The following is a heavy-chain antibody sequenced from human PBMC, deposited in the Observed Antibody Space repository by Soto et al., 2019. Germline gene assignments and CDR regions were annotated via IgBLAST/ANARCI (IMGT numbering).Heavy chain of an antibody. CDR2: INHSGST. CDR3: ARGLGQLWSSAGANNWFYP. V-gene: IGHV4-34*01. D-gene: IGHD5-18*01. CDR1: GGSFSGYY. Sequence: KTSETLSLTCAVYGGSFSGYYWSWIRQPPGKGLEWIGEINHSGSTNYNPSLKSRVTISVDTSKNQFSLKPSSVTAADTAVYYCARGLGQLWSSAGANNWFYPWGQGTLVTFSS. J-gene: IGHJ5*02.